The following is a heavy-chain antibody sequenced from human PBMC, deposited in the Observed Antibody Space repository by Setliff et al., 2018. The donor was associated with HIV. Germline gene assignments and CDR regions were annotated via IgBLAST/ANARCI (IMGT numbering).Heavy chain of an antibody. D-gene: IGHD3-3*01. CDR2: IYNGGAS. J-gene: IGHJ5*02. Sequence: ASETLSLTCIVTGDSIISGSYYWAWIRQPPGKGLEWIGTIYNGGASHYNPSLKSRVIIFLDPSKNQFSPELTSVTAADTAVYYCAREAPSEPTRYYNFWSGYPDWFDP. V-gene: IGHV4-39*07. CDR3: AREAPSEPTRYYNFWSGYPDWFDP. CDR1: GDSIISGSYY.